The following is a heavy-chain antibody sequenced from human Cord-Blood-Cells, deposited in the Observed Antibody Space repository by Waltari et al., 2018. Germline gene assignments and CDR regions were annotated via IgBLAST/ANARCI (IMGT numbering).Heavy chain of an antibody. D-gene: IGHD4-17*01. CDR1: GFTFSSYW. CDR3: ARDYGDYAEYFQH. V-gene: IGHV3-74*01. J-gene: IGHJ1*01. Sequence: EVQLVESGGGLVQPGGSLRLSCAASGFTFSSYWMHWVRQAPGKGLVWVSRINSDGSSTNYADSVKGRFTISRDNAKNTLYLQMNSLRAEDTAVYYCARDYGDYAEYFQHWGQGTLVTVSS. CDR2: INSDGSST.